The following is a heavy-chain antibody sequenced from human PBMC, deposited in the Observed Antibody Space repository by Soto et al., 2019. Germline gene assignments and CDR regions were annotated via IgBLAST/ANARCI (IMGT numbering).Heavy chain of an antibody. J-gene: IGHJ6*02. CDR2: ISAYNGDT. Sequence: GASVKVSCKASGYTFSSYGITWVRQAPGQGLEWVGWISAYNGDTNFAQRLQDRVTMTTDTPTHTAYMELRSLRSDDTAVYYCAREKVSSWTTHYYYYGMDVWGQGTTVTVSS. CDR3: AREKVSSWTTHYYYYGMDV. D-gene: IGHD6-13*01. V-gene: IGHV1-18*01. CDR1: GYTFSSYG.